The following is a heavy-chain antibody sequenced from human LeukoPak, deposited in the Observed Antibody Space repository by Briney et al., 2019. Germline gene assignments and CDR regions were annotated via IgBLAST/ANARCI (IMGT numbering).Heavy chain of an antibody. CDR1: GYSSTNYW. Sequence: PGESLKISCKGSGYSSTNYWVGWVRQMPGKGLEWMGIIYPNNSDSRYSPSFRGQVTISVDRSITTAYLQWNSLKPSDTAMYYCALSSGAFDSAGYFDYWGQGTLVTVSS. D-gene: IGHD2-15*01. CDR2: IYPNNSDS. J-gene: IGHJ4*02. V-gene: IGHV5-51*01. CDR3: ALSSGAFDSAGYFDY.